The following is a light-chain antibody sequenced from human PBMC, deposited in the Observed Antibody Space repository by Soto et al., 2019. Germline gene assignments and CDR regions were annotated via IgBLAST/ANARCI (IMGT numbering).Light chain of an antibody. V-gene: IGKV1-39*01. CDR2: AAS. CDR1: QSIDKY. Sequence: DIPMTQSPSSLSASVGDRVTITCRASQSIDKYLNWYQQKPGKAPKLLIFAASTVQSGVPSRFSGSGSGRDFTLTISSLQPEDFATYYCQQSYSSPPWTFGQGTKVDIK. J-gene: IGKJ1*01. CDR3: QQSYSSPPWT.